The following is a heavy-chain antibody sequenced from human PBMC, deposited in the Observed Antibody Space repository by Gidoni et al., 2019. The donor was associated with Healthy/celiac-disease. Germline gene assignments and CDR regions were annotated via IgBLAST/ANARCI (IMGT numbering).Heavy chain of an antibody. V-gene: IGHV4-39*07. CDR3: ARDHYDILTGFWNDWYFDL. CDR1: GGAISSKTDY. Sequence: QVQLQESGPGLVKSSETLSLTCSASGGAISSKTDYWGWIRQPPGKGLEWIGSIEYSGSTYYNPSLKSRVTISVDTSKKEISLKLSSVTAADTAVYYCARDHYDILTGFWNDWYFDLWGRGTLVTVSS. CDR2: IEYSGST. J-gene: IGHJ2*01. D-gene: IGHD3-9*01.